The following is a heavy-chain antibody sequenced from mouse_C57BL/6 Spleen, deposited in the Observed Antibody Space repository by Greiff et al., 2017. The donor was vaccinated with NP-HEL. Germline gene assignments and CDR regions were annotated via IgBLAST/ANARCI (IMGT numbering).Heavy chain of an antibody. J-gene: IGHJ4*01. CDR1: GYTFTSYW. D-gene: IGHD1-1*01. V-gene: IGHV1-50*01. Sequence: QVQLQQPGAELVKPGASVKLSCKASGYTFTSYWMQWVKQRPGQGLEWIGEIDPSDSYTNYNQKFKGKATLTVDTSSSTAYMQLSSLTSEDAAVYYCARRRLLRKGCYSVDYWGQGTTVTVSS. CDR3: ARRRLLRKGCYSVDY. CDR2: IDPSDSYT.